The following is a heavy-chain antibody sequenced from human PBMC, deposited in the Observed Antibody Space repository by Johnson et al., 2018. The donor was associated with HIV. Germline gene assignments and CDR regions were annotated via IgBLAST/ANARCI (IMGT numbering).Heavy chain of an antibody. D-gene: IGHD2-2*01. Sequence: QVQLVESGGGVVQPGRSLRLSCSASGFSFNDYAMHWVRQAPGKGLGGVAVISFDGGAIYYAASVEGRFTISRDNSRDTRSLQMNSLRVEDTAVYYCARVAVSTAAGGVPLDIWGPGTMVTVSS. V-gene: IGHV3-30-3*01. J-gene: IGHJ3*02. CDR3: ARVAVSTAAGGVPLDI. CDR2: ISFDGGAI. CDR1: GFSFNDYA.